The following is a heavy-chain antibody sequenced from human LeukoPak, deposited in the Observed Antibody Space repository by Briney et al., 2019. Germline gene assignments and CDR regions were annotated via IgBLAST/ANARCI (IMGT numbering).Heavy chain of an antibody. Sequence: SETLSLTCAVYGGSFSGYYWSWIRQPPGKGLEWIGEINHSGSTNYNPSLKSRATISVDTSKNQFSLKVTSVTAADTAVYYCARAASDSGYDYDYFDYFEYWGQGTLVTVSS. CDR2: INHSGST. CDR1: GGSFSGYY. J-gene: IGHJ4*02. V-gene: IGHV4-34*01. CDR3: ARAASDSGYDYDYFDYFEY. D-gene: IGHD5-12*01.